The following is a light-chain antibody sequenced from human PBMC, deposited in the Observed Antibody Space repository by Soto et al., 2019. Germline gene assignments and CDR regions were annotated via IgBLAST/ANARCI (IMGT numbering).Light chain of an antibody. CDR3: QQYGNSPST. Sequence: EVVLTQSPGTLSLSRGERATLSCRASERIYSAYLGWYQQKPGQAPRLLIYGTSSRATGIPDRFSGSGSGTNFPLTISRLEPEDFAVYYFQQYGNSPSTFGQGTRVEIK. V-gene: IGKV3-20*01. CDR2: GTS. CDR1: ERIYSAY. J-gene: IGKJ5*01.